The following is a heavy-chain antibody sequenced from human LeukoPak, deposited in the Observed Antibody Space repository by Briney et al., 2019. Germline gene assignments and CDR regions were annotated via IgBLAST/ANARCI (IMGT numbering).Heavy chain of an antibody. J-gene: IGHJ4*02. Sequence: GESLKISCKGSGYSFISYWIGWVRQMPGKGLEWMGSIYSGDSETRYSPSFQGQVTISADKSISTAYLQWSSLRASDTAMYYCARAPEYCRGDCYAFDYWGQGTLVTVSS. CDR2: IYSGDSET. CDR3: ARAPEYCRGDCYAFDY. D-gene: IGHD2-21*01. V-gene: IGHV5-51*01. CDR1: GYSFISYW.